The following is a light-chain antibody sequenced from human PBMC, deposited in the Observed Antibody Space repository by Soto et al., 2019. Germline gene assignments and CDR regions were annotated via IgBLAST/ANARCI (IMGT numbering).Light chain of an antibody. V-gene: IGKV1-12*01. CDR3: HHYNSYGT. Sequence: EIRMTQKPSSVSASVGDRVTITCRASQGISSWLAWYQQKPGKAPKLLIYAASSLQRGVPSRFSGSGSWTEFILTISSLQPDDFATYYCHHYNSYGTFGQGTMVDI. CDR2: AAS. J-gene: IGKJ1*01. CDR1: QGISSW.